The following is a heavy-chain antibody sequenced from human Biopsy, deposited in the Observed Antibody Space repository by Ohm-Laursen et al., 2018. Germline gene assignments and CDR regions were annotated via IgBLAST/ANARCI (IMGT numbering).Heavy chain of an antibody. CDR1: GYTFTGYH. CDR3: TRGGYYYDSLAYYYWFDP. D-gene: IGHD3-22*01. J-gene: IGHJ5*02. V-gene: IGHV1-2*02. CDR2: INAKTGDT. Sequence: AASVKVSCKASGYTFTGYHVHWVRQAPGQGLEWMGWINAKTGDTNYAQKFQGRVTMTRDTSIGTAYVDLSSLRSDDTAVYYCTRGGYYYDSLAYYYWFDPWGQGTLVTVSS.